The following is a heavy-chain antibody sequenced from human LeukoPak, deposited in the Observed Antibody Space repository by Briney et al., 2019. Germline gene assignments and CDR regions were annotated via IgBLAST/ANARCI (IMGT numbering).Heavy chain of an antibody. V-gene: IGHV3-21*01. D-gene: IGHD3-22*01. CDR1: GFTFSSYA. Sequence: GGSLRLSCAASGFTFSSYAMSWVRQAPGKGLEWVSSISSSSSYIYYADSVKGRFTISGDNAKNSLYLQMNSLRAEDTAVYYCARATPRFYYDSSGQVAFDIWGQGTMVTVSS. J-gene: IGHJ3*02. CDR3: ARATPRFYYDSSGQVAFDI. CDR2: ISSSSSYI.